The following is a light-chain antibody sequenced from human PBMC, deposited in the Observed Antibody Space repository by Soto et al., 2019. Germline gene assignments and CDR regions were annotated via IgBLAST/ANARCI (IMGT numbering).Light chain of an antibody. CDR2: LGD. V-gene: IGLV1-47*02. CDR3: DAWDANLNAYV. CDR1: TSNLGTFY. J-gene: IGLJ1*01. Sequence: QPVLTQPHSASSTPGQTVTISCSGTTSNLGTFYVYWYQHRPGTAPKLLIFLGDQRASGVSDRSSGSKSGTSASLAINGLRSDDEADYYCDAWDANLNAYVLGGGTQVTVL.